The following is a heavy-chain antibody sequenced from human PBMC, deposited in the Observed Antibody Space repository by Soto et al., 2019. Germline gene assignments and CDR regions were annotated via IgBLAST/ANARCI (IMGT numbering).Heavy chain of an antibody. CDR2: IIPIFGTA. V-gene: IGHV1-69*01. D-gene: IGHD6-13*01. CDR1: GGTFSSYA. CDR3: ARAPRGRPAAGTVGYYGMYV. Sequence: QVQLVQSGAEVKKPGSSVKVSCKASGGTFSSYAISWVRQATGQGLECMGGIIPIFGTANYAQKSQGRVTIPADESTSTAYRELSSLRSEDTAVYYCARAPRGRPAAGTVGYYGMYVWGQGTTVTVSS. J-gene: IGHJ6*02.